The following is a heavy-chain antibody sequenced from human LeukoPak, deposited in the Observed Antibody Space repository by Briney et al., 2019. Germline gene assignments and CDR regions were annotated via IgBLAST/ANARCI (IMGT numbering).Heavy chain of an antibody. Sequence: PGGALRLSCAASGFTLSSYTTNWGRQAPAKGLEWVSSISNSGFYIYYADSVKGRFVVSRDNANNSLYLQMNSLRDEDTAVYYCVTDGASDIWGQGTMVTVSS. CDR2: ISNSGFYI. CDR1: GFTLSSYT. CDR3: VTDGASDI. V-gene: IGHV3-21*01. J-gene: IGHJ3*02.